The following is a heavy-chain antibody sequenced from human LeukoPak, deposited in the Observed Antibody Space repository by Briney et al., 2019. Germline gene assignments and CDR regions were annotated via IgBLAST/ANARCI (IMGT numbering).Heavy chain of an antibody. CDR1: GGSSNNYY. V-gene: IGHV4-59*01. CDR3: ATSTGGYAYWYFDL. CDR2: IYYSGTT. D-gene: IGHD5-12*01. Sequence: SETLSLTCSVSGGSSNNYYWSWIRQSPGKGLEWIGYIYYSGTTHYNPSLKSRVTISVGTSDNHFSLSLSSVTAADTSVYYCATSTGGYAYWYFDLWGRGTLVTVSS. J-gene: IGHJ2*01.